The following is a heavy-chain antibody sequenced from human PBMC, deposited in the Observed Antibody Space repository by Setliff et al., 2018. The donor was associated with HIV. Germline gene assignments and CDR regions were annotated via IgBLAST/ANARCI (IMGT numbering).Heavy chain of an antibody. J-gene: IGHJ6*03. CDR2: IYPGDSDT. CDR1: GYSFNNYW. Sequence: GESLKISCKGSGYSFNNYWIGWVRQVSGKGLEWMGIIYPGDSDTTYSPSFQGQVNISADKSISTAYLQWSSLKASDTAMYYCARAPRSPLRWRDNLLSSSSFFMDVWGKGTTVTVSS. CDR3: ARAPRSPLRWRDNLLSSSSFFMDV. D-gene: IGHD2-21*01. V-gene: IGHV5-51*01.